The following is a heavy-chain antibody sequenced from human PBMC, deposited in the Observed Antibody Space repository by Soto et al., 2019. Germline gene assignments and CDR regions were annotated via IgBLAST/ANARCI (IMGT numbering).Heavy chain of an antibody. CDR1: GFTVSSNY. J-gene: IGHJ6*02. V-gene: IGHV3-66*01. CDR3: ARDPPYYDFRLVV. CDR2: IYSGGST. D-gene: IGHD3-3*01. Sequence: EVQLVESGGGLVQPGGSLRLSCAASGFTVSSNYMSWVRQAPGKGLEWVSLIYSGGSTYYADSVKGRFTISRDNSKNTLYLQMNSLRAEDTAVYYCARDPPYYDFRLVVWGQATTVTVSS.